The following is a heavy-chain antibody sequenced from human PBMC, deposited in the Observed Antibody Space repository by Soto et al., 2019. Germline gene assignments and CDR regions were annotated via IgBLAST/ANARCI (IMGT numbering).Heavy chain of an antibody. Sequence: EVQLLESGGGLVQPGGSLRLSCAASGFTFSSYAMSGVRQAPGKGLEWVSAISGSGGSTYYADSVKGRFTISRDNSKNTLYLQMNSLRAEDTAVYYCAKLGVPAAIYYYGMDVWGQGTTVTVSS. J-gene: IGHJ6*02. D-gene: IGHD2-2*01. CDR3: AKLGVPAAIYYYGMDV. CDR2: ISGSGGST. V-gene: IGHV3-23*01. CDR1: GFTFSSYA.